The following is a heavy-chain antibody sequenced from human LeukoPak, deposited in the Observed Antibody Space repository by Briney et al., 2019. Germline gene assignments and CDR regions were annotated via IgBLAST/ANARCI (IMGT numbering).Heavy chain of an antibody. CDR1: GGSISSSSYY. CDR2: IYYSGST. Sequence: PSETLSLTCTVSGGSISSSSYYWGWIRQPPGKGLEWIGSIYYSGSTYYNPSLKSRVTMSVDTSKNQFSLKLSSVTAADTAVYYCARQIAYSSGSVGFDPWGQGTLVTVSS. V-gene: IGHV4-39*01. J-gene: IGHJ5*02. D-gene: IGHD6-19*01. CDR3: ARQIAYSSGSVGFDP.